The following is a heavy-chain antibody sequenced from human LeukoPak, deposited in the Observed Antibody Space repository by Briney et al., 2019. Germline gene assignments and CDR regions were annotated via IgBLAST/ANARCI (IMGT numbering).Heavy chain of an antibody. J-gene: IGHJ5*02. CDR1: GGSISSGDYY. D-gene: IGHD4-17*01. V-gene: IGHV4-30-4*01. CDR3: ARVPTTFWFDP. CDR2: IYYSGST. Sequence: SETLSLTCTVSGGSISSGDYYWSWIRQPPGKGLEWTGYIYYSGSTYYNPSLKSRVTISVDTSKNQFSLKLSSVTAADTAVYYCARVPTTFWFDPWGQGTLVTVSS.